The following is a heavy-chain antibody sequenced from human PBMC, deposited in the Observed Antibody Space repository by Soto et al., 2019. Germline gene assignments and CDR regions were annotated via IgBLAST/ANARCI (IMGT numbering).Heavy chain of an antibody. CDR3: ARESYNWNYDY. CDR2: MNSNNGDT. J-gene: IGHJ4*02. Sequence: GGPVKVSCKASRYTFTAHFIHWVRQAPGQGLEWMGWMNSNNGDTFYAQKFQGRLTMTRDTSINTAYMELSRLRSDDTAVYYCARESYNWNYDYWGQGSLVTVSS. D-gene: IGHD1-20*01. V-gene: IGHV1-2*02. CDR1: RYTFTAHF.